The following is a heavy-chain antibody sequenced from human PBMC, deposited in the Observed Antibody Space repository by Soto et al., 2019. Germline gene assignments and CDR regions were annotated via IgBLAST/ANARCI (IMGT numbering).Heavy chain of an antibody. CDR2: INVGNGNT. V-gene: IGHV1-3*01. D-gene: IGHD2-2*01. J-gene: IGHJ4*02. Sequence: GASVKVSCKASGYFFTSYAIHWVRQAPGQRLEWMGWINVGNGNTKYSQKFQGRVSITSDTSASTAYMELSSLRSEDTAVYYCARGYCSSSSCYLNFDYWGQGTLVTVSS. CDR1: GYFFTSYA. CDR3: ARGYCSSSSCYLNFDY.